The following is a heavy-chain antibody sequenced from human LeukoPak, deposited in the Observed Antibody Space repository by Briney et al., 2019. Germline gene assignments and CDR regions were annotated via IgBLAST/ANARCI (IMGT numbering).Heavy chain of an antibody. CDR2: IYSGGST. J-gene: IGHJ4*02. CDR1: GFTVSSNY. V-gene: IGHV3-53*01. Sequence: PGGSLRLSCAASGFTVSSNYMSWVRQAPGKGLEWVSVIYSGGSTYYADSVKGRFTISRDNSKNTLYLQMNSLRAEDTAVYYCARRDSSSWYAFDYWGQGTLVTVSS. D-gene: IGHD6-13*01. CDR3: ARRDSSSWYAFDY.